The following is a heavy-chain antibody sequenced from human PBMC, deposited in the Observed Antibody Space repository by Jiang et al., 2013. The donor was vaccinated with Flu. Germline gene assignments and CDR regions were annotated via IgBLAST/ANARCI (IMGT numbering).Heavy chain of an antibody. D-gene: IGHD3-3*01. CDR2: IYYTEST. CDR3: ARAQSRSSSFEY. V-gene: IGHV4-4*02. CDR1: GGSISSKNW. J-gene: IGHJ4*02. Sequence: GPGLVKPSGTLSLTCSVSGGSISSKNWWSWVRQSPEKGLEWIADIYYTESTNYNPSLKSRVSISIDKSNNQFSLTLNSVTAADTAIYYCARAQSRSSSFEYWGEGILITVSS.